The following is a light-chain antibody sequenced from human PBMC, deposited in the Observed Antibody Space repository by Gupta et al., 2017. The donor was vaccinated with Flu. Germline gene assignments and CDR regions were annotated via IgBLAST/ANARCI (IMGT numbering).Light chain of an antibody. Sequence: QSVLTQPVPASGPPGQTVTISCSGSSSNIGENPVYWYHQFPGTAPRLLISQNNQRPSGVPDRFSGSKSGTSASLVIGGLRSEDEADFYCAVWDDRRSSWVFGGGTKLTVL. V-gene: IGLV1-47*01. CDR2: QNN. CDR3: AVWDDRRSSWV. CDR1: SSNIGENP. J-gene: IGLJ3*02.